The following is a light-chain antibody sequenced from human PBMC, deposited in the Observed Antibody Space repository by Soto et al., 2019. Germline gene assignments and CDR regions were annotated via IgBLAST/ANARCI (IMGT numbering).Light chain of an antibody. J-gene: IGKJ4*01. Sequence: EIVLTQSPATLSLSPGDRATLSCRASQSVSSYLAWYQQKPGQAPRLLIYDASNRATGIPARFSGSGSGTDITITSTSLEPEDFAVYCCQQRSNWPSTFGGGTKLEIK. V-gene: IGKV3-11*01. CDR3: QQRSNWPST. CDR2: DAS. CDR1: QSVSSY.